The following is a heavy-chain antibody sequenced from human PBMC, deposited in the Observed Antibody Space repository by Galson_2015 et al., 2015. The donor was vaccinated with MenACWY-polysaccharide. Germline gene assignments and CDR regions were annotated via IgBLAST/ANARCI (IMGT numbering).Heavy chain of an antibody. Sequence: SLRLSCAASGFTFSGNWMHWVRQAPGKGLVWVSRINSDGRSTSYADSVKGRFTISRDNAKNTLYLQMNSLRAEDTAVYYCARAPTRYYGGNSGHLFDSWGQGTLVTVSS. V-gene: IGHV3-74*01. CDR1: GFTFSGNW. CDR3: ARAPTRYYGGNSGHLFDS. J-gene: IGHJ4*02. CDR2: INSDGRST. D-gene: IGHD4-23*01.